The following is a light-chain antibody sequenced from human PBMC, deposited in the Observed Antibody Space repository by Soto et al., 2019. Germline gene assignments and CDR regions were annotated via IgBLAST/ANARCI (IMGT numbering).Light chain of an antibody. CDR3: QPYQSFSIT. CDR1: QNISIQ. J-gene: IGKJ5*01. V-gene: IGKV1-5*01. Sequence: ASQNISIQLDWYQQRPGRATKLLIYDASTGESGVTSTLSGSGSGTEFSLTTSHLQADDFAPYYSQPYQSFSITFGQGTRVELK. CDR2: DAS.